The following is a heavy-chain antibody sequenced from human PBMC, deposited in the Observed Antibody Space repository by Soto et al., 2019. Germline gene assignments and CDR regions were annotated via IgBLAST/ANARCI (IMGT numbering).Heavy chain of an antibody. V-gene: IGHV3-49*05. CDR2: VRSKVYGGTT. CDR3: ARDGVQIRDFDYLYYGLDV. D-gene: IGHD3-16*01. J-gene: IGHJ6*02. CDR1: GFSFGDYA. Sequence: KPGGSLRLSCKASGFSFGDYAMNWFRQSPGEGLEWVGFVRSKVYGGTTDYAASVRGRFTISRDDSKSIAYLQMNSLKTDDTAVYYCARDGVQIRDFDYLYYGLDVWGQGTTVTVSS.